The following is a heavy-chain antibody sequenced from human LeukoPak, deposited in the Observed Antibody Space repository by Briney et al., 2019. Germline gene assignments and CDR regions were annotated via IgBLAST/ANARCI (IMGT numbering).Heavy chain of an antibody. CDR1: GFTFITYW. CDR3: ARDKTGNDYFRRLDYYYYMDV. CDR2: IKQDGSEK. Sequence: SLRLSCAASGFTFITYWMSWVRQAPGKGLEWVANIKQDGSEKYYVDSVKGRFTISRDNAKNSLYLQMNSLRAEDTAVYYCARDKTGNDYFRRLDYYYYMDVWGKGTTVTVSS. J-gene: IGHJ6*03. V-gene: IGHV3-7*01. D-gene: IGHD3-16*01.